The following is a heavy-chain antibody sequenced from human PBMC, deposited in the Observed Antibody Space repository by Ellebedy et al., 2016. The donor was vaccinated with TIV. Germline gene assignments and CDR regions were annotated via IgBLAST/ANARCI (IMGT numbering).Heavy chain of an antibody. V-gene: IGHV3-48*01. Sequence: GESLKISCAASGFTFSTYSMNWVRQAPGKGLEWVSYISSGSSSIYYAGSVKGRFTISRDNAKNSLYLQMNSLRAEDTAVYYCARGGWELRDGYFQHWGQGTLVTVSS. CDR3: ARGGWELRDGYFQH. CDR2: ISSGSSSI. J-gene: IGHJ1*01. CDR1: GFTFSTYS. D-gene: IGHD1-26*01.